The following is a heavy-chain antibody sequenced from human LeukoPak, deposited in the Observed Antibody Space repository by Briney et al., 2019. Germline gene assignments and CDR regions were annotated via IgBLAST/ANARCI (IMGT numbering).Heavy chain of an antibody. J-gene: IGHJ4*02. Sequence: PSETLSLTCTVSGGSISSSSYYWGWIRQPPGKGLEWIGSLYYSGSTYYNPSLMSRVTISVDTSKNQFSLKLSSVTAADTAVYYCARQARTIYWGQGTLVTVSS. CDR3: ARQARTIY. CDR1: GGSISSSSYY. CDR2: LYYSGST. V-gene: IGHV4-39*01. D-gene: IGHD4/OR15-4a*01.